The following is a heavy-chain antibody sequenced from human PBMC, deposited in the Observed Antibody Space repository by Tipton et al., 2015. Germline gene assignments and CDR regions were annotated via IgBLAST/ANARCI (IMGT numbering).Heavy chain of an antibody. CDR1: GGSVSSSSYY. CDR3: ARLPTVISTYDFDY. D-gene: IGHD4-11*01. J-gene: IGHJ4*02. Sequence: GLVKPSQTLSLTCTVSGGSVSSSSYYWGWIRQPPGKGLEWIGSIYHSGSTYYNPSLESRVTISVDASKEQFSLRLRSVTAADTAVYYCARLPTVISTYDFDYWGQGTLVTVSS. V-gene: IGHV4-39*01. CDR2: IYHSGST.